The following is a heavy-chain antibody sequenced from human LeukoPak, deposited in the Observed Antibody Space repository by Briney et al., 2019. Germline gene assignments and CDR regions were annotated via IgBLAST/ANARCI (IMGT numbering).Heavy chain of an antibody. Sequence: ASVKVSCKASGYTFTGYYMHWVRQAPGQGLEWMGWINPNSGGTNYALKFQGRVTMTRDTSISTAYMELSRLRSDDTGVYYCARDQEGATTPDYWGQGTLVTVSS. CDR3: ARDQEGATTPDY. D-gene: IGHD1-26*01. J-gene: IGHJ4*02. V-gene: IGHV1-2*02. CDR1: GYTFTGYY. CDR2: INPNSGGT.